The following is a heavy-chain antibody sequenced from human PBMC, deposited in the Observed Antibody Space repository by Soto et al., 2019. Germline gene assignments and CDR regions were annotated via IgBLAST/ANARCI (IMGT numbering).Heavy chain of an antibody. J-gene: IGHJ6*02. CDR2: IYYSGST. V-gene: IGHV4-31*03. Sequence: PSETLSLTCTVSGGSISSGGYYWSWIRQHPGKGLEWIGYIYYSGSTYYNPSLKSRVTISVDTSKNQFSLKLSSVTAADTAVYYCARDRYGSGSYYYEYYYYYYGMDVWGQGTTVTVSS. D-gene: IGHD3-10*01. CDR1: GGSISSGGYY. CDR3: ARDRYGSGSYYYEYYYYYYGMDV.